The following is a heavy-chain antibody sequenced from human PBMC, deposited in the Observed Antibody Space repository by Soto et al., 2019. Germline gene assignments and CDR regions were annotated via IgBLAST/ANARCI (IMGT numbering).Heavy chain of an antibody. CDR2: ISYDGSNT. J-gene: IGHJ4*02. Sequence: QVQLVESGGGVVQPGRSLRLSCVASGFTFSSYGMHWVRQAPGKGLEWVAIISYDGSNTYYADSVKRRFTISRDNSKNTLYLQMNSLRAEDTSVYYCAKEGGLSGSYYISSSYYFDYWGQGTLVTVSS. CDR3: AKEGGLSGSYYISSSYYFDY. D-gene: IGHD1-26*01. CDR1: GFTFSSYG. V-gene: IGHV3-30*18.